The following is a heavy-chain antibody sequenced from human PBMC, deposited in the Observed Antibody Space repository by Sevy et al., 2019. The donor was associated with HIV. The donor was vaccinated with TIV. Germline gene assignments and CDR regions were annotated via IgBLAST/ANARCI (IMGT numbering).Heavy chain of an antibody. CDR1: GFTFTNAW. CDR2: LKSKADDGTT. Sequence: GGSLRLSCAASGFTFTNAWMSWVRQAPGKGLEWVGRLKSKADDGTTDYAAPVKGRFTISRNDSRNTLYLQMNSLKTEDTSVYYGTTGSRLGELSFWGQGTLVTVSS. J-gene: IGHJ4*02. D-gene: IGHD3-16*02. CDR3: TTGSRLGELSF. V-gene: IGHV3-15*01.